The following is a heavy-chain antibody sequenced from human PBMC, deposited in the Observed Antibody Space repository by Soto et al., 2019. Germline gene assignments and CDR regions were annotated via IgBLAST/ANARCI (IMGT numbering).Heavy chain of an antibody. CDR2: IYYSGST. CDR3: ARSWRSYGYVNWFDP. J-gene: IGHJ5*02. D-gene: IGHD5-18*01. Sequence: SETLSLTCTVSGGSISSYYWSWIRQPPGKGLEWIGYIYYSGSTNYNPSLKSRVTISVDTSKNQFSLKLSSVTAADTAVYYCARSWRSYGYVNWFDPWGQGTLVTVS. V-gene: IGHV4-59*01. CDR1: GGSISSYY.